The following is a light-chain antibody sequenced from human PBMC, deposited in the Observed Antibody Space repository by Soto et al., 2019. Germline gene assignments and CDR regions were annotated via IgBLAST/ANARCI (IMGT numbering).Light chain of an antibody. CDR3: AAWDDSLSGVV. J-gene: IGLJ2*01. CDR2: RSE. V-gene: IGLV1-47*01. CDR1: SSNIGGNY. Sequence: QSVLTQPPSASGTPGQRIIISCSGSSSNIGGNYVYWYQQLPGTAPKLLIYRSEHRPSGVPDRFSGSKSGTSASLAISGLRSEDEADYYCAAWDDSLSGVVFGGGTKLTVL.